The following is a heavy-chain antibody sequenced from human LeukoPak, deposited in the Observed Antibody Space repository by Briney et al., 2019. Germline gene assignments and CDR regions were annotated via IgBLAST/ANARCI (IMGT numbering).Heavy chain of an antibody. D-gene: IGHD3-10*01. CDR1: APTSTNNW. CDR2: IKSKSYGETR. Sequence: RGSLRLSSVASAPTSTNNWASWVSQAPEKGLGWVGHIKSKSYGETRDYAEPVKGRFTISRDDADDMVYLQVSSLRPEDTAVYYCITITITRGALWGLGTLVTVSS. J-gene: IGHJ4*02. V-gene: IGHV3-15*01. CDR3: ITITITRGAL.